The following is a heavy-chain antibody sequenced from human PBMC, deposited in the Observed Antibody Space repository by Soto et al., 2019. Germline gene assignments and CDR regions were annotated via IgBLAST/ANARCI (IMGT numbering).Heavy chain of an antibody. CDR1: GFTFSSYS. CDR3: ARRQFGYSSSWYWFDP. Sequence: GGSLRLSCAASGFTFSSYSMNWVRQAPGKGLEWVSSISSSSSYIYYADSVKGRFTISRDNAKNSLYLQMNSLRAEDTAVYYCARRQFGYSSSWYWFDPWGQGTLVTVSS. CDR2: ISSSSSYI. V-gene: IGHV3-21*01. J-gene: IGHJ5*02. D-gene: IGHD6-13*01.